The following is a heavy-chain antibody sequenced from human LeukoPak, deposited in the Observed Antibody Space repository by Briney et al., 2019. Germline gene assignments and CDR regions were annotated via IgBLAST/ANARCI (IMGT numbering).Heavy chain of an antibody. Sequence: ASVKVSCKASGYTFTSYGINWVRQATGQGLEWMGWMNPNSGNTGYAQKFQGRVTITRNTSISTAYMELSSLRSEDTAVYYCARNLDYGGDAFDIWGQGTMVTVSS. CDR2: MNPNSGNT. J-gene: IGHJ3*02. CDR1: GYTFTSYG. V-gene: IGHV1-8*03. CDR3: ARNLDYGGDAFDI. D-gene: IGHD4-23*01.